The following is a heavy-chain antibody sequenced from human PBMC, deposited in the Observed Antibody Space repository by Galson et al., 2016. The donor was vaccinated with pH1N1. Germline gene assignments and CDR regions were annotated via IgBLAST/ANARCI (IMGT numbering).Heavy chain of an antibody. Sequence: SVKVSCKASGYTFTSYAMNWVRQAPGQGLEWMGWINTNTGNPTYAQGFTGRFVFSLDTSDSTTYLHISSLKAEDAAVYYCASPRPLLRYFDWLLPGGLDYWGQGILVTVSS. V-gene: IGHV7-4-1*02. CDR3: ASPRPLLRYFDWLLPGGLDY. CDR1: GYTFTSYA. CDR2: INTNTGNP. D-gene: IGHD3-9*01. J-gene: IGHJ4*02.